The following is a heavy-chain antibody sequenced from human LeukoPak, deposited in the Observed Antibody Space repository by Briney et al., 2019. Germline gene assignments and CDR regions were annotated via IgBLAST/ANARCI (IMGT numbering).Heavy chain of an antibody. CDR2: IYYSGSA. CDR3: ARAPIAVAGPFDY. Sequence: PSETLSLTCTVSGGSISSGGYYWSWIRQHPGKGLEWIGYIYYSGSAYYNPSLKSRVTISVDTSENQFSLKLSSVTAADTAVYYCARAPIAVAGPFDYWGQGTLVTVSS. CDR1: GGSISSGGYY. D-gene: IGHD6-19*01. V-gene: IGHV4-31*03. J-gene: IGHJ4*02.